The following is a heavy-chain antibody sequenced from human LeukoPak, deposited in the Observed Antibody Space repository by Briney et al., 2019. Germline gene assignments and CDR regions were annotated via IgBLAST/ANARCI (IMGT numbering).Heavy chain of an antibody. V-gene: IGHV3-23*01. CDR3: AKDHNDYGDYGYYFDY. J-gene: IGHJ4*02. Sequence: GGSLRLSCAASGFTFSSYAMSWVRQAPGKGLEWVSAISGSGGSTYYADSVKGRFTISRDNSKNTLYLQMNSLRAEDTAVYYCAKDHNDYGDYGYYFDYWGQGTLVTVSS. D-gene: IGHD4-17*01. CDR2: ISGSGGST. CDR1: GFTFSSYA.